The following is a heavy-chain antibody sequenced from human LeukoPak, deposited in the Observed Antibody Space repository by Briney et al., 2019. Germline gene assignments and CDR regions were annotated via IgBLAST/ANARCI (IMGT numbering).Heavy chain of an antibody. V-gene: IGHV7-4-1*02. D-gene: IGHD3-22*01. Sequence: ASVKVSCKASGYTFTSYAMNWVRQAPGQGLEWMGWINTNTGNPTYAQGFTGRFVFSLDTSVSTAYLQISSLKAEDTAVYYCARKVYDSSGYYYRQTGGGEIDYWGQGTLVTVSS. J-gene: IGHJ4*02. CDR3: ARKVYDSSGYYYRQTGGGEIDY. CDR1: GYTFTSYA. CDR2: INTNTGNP.